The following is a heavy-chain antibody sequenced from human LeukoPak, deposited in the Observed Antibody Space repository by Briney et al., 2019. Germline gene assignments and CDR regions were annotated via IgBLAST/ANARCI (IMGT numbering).Heavy chain of an antibody. CDR2: IIPIFGTA. V-gene: IGHV1-69*01. CDR1: GGTFSSYA. D-gene: IGHD2-2*01. Sequence: SVKVSCKASGGTFSSYAISWVRQAPGQGLEWMGGIIPIFGTANYAQKFQGRVTITADESTSTAYMELSSLRSEDTAVYYYARGRRIGYCSSTSCTYYFDYWGQGTLVTVSS. CDR3: ARGRRIGYCSSTSCTYYFDY. J-gene: IGHJ4*02.